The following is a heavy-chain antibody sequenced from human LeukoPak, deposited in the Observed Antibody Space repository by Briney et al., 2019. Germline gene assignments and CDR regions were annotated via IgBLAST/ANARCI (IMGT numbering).Heavy chain of an antibody. D-gene: IGHD3-22*01. J-gene: IGHJ4*02. V-gene: IGHV3-53*01. CDR2: IYSGGST. CDR1: GFTVSSNY. Sequence: PGGSLRLSCAASGFTVSSNYMNWVRQAPGKGLEWVSVIYSGGSTFYADSVEGRFTISRDNSNNTLYLQMNSLRAEDTAVYYCARDRYYYDRSGYYYFDHWGQGTLVTVSS. CDR3: ARDRYYYDRSGYYYFDH.